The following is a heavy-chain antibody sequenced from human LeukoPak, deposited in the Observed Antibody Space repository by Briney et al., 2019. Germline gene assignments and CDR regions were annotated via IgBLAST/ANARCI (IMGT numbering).Heavy chain of an antibody. D-gene: IGHD6-6*01. J-gene: IGHJ4*02. CDR1: GYTFTGYY. CDR3: ASTLAARTFDY. CDR2: INSNGGGT. Sequence: GASVKVSCKASGYTFTGYYMHWVRQAPGQGLEWMGWINSNGGGTNYAQKFQGRVTMTRDTSISTAYMELSRLRSDDTAVYYCASTLAARTFDYWGQGTLVTVSS. V-gene: IGHV1-2*02.